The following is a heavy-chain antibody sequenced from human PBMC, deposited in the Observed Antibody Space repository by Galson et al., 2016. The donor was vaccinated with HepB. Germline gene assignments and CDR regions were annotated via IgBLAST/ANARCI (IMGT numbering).Heavy chain of an antibody. CDR2: IIAIFGTA. D-gene: IGHD3-3*01. V-gene: IGHV1-69*13. Sequence: SMQVSCKASGGIFNSYGITWVRQAPGQGLEWMGGIIAIFGTANYAQKFQGRVTITADESTSTVYMELSSLRSEDTAVYYCARASGYHHVTWFDPWGQGTLVTVSS. CDR1: GGIFNSYG. J-gene: IGHJ5*02. CDR3: ARASGYHHVTWFDP.